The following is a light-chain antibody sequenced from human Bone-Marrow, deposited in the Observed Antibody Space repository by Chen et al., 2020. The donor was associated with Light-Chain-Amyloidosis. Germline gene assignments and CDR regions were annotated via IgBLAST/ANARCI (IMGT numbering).Light chain of an antibody. J-gene: IGKJ5*01. CDR3: QQRSNWTPSIT. CDR1: QSFGTY. V-gene: IGKV3-11*01. CDR2: DAS. Sequence: EIVLTQSPATLSLSPGERAILSCRARQSFGTYLAWYQQKPGQAPRLRIYDASHRATGIPARFSGSGSGTDFTLTLSSLEPEDFAVYYCQQRSNWTPSITFGQGTRLEMK.